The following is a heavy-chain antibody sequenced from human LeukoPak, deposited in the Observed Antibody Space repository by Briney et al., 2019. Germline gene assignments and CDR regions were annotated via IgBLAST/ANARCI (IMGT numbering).Heavy chain of an antibody. CDR2: IKQDGSEQ. V-gene: IGHV3-7*05. CDR3: ARDAPVVVGLKGDFDY. D-gene: IGHD2-2*01. Sequence: GGSLRLSCAASGFSFSSYLMSWVRQAPGKGLEWVANIKQDGSEQYYVDSVKGRFTISRDNAENSLYLQMNSLRVEDTAVYYCARDAPVVVGLKGDFDYWGQGTLVTVSS. J-gene: IGHJ4*02. CDR1: GFSFSSYL.